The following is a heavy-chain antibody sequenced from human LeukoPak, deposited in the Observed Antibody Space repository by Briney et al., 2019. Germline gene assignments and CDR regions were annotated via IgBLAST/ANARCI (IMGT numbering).Heavy chain of an antibody. D-gene: IGHD2-2*02. CDR3: AKGPTLGYCSSTSCYSYFDY. J-gene: IGHJ4*02. Sequence: GVSLRLSCAASGFTFSSYGMHWVRQAPGKGLEWVAFIRYDGSNKYYADSVKGRFTISRDNSKNTLYLQMNSLRAEDTAVYYCAKGPTLGYCSSTSCYSYFDYWGQGTLVTVSS. CDR1: GFTFSSYG. V-gene: IGHV3-30*02. CDR2: IRYDGSNK.